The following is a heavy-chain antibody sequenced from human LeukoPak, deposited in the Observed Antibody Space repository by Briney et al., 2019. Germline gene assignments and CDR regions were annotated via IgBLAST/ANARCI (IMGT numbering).Heavy chain of an antibody. J-gene: IGHJ5*02. Sequence: SQTLSLTCTVSGGSISSGGYYWSWIRQHPGKGLEWIGYIYYSGSTYYNPSLKSRVTISVDTSKNQFSLKLSSGTAADTAVYYCARGGDIVVVPAAAPVNNWFDPWGQGTLVTVSS. V-gene: IGHV4-31*03. CDR3: ARGGDIVVVPAAAPVNNWFDP. CDR1: GGSISSGGYY. CDR2: IYYSGST. D-gene: IGHD2-2*01.